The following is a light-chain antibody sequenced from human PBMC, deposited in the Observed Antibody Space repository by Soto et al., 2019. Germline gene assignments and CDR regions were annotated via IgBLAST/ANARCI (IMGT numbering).Light chain of an antibody. V-gene: IGKV3-15*01. CDR1: QSVSSN. CDR2: AAS. CDR3: QQYNKWPQYT. J-gene: IGKJ2*01. Sequence: EIVLTQSPATLSVSPGERATLSCRASQSVSSNLAWYQQKPGQAPRLLIYAASTRATGIAARFSGSGSGTEFTLTITSLQSEDFAVYFCQQYNKWPQYTFGQGTKLEIK.